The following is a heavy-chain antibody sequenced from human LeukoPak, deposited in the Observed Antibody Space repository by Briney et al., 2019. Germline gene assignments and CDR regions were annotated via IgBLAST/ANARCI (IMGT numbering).Heavy chain of an antibody. CDR1: GFTFTSYA. CDR2: ISYDGTNK. Sequence: GGSLRLSCVASGFTFTSYAMHWVRHAPGKGLEWVAVISYDGTNKYYPDSVKGRFTISRDNSKNTVYLQMNSLRAEDTAVYYCARDSLPYCGGDCYADWWGQGTLVTVSS. J-gene: IGHJ4*02. D-gene: IGHD2-21*02. CDR3: ARDSLPYCGGDCYADW. V-gene: IGHV3-30-3*01.